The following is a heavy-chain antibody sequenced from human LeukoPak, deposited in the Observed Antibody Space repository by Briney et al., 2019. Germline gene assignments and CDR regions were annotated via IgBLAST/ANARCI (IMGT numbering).Heavy chain of an antibody. J-gene: IGHJ6*03. CDR3: ARAPRFLSHYYYMDV. D-gene: IGHD2/OR15-2a*01. V-gene: IGHV1-46*01. CDR2: INPSGGST. CDR1: GYTFTSYY. Sequence: GASVKVSCKASGYTFTSYYMHWVRQAPGQGLEWMGIINPSGGSTSYAQKFQGRVTMTRDMSTSTVYMELSSLRSEDTAVYYCARAPRFLSHYYYMDVWGKGTTVTVSS.